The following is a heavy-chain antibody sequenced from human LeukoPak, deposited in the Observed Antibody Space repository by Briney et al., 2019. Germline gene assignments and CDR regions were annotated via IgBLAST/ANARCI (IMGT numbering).Heavy chain of an antibody. D-gene: IGHD2-2*01. V-gene: IGHV3-23*01. CDR2: ISGSGGGT. CDR3: AKDSCSSTSCYWDY. Sequence: GGSLRLSRAASGFTFSSYAMSWVRQAPGKGLEWVSAISGSGGGTYYADSVKGRFTISRDNSKNTLYLQMNSLRAEDTAVYYCAKDSCSSTSCYWDYWGQGTLVTVSS. CDR1: GFTFSSYA. J-gene: IGHJ4*02.